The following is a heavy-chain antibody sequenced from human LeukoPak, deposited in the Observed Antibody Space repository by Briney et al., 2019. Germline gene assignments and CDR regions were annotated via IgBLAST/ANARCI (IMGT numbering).Heavy chain of an antibody. Sequence: PSETLSLTCTVSGGSISSGTYYWSWIGQHPGKGLEWIGYIYYSGIPYYNPSSNARVTISIDTSKNLCSLKLSSDTAADTAVYYCARDLGDSYLANDYWGQGTLVTVSS. CDR2: IYYSGIP. CDR1: GGSISSGTYY. CDR3: ARDLGDSYLANDY. D-gene: IGHD5-24*01. V-gene: IGHV4-31*03. J-gene: IGHJ4*02.